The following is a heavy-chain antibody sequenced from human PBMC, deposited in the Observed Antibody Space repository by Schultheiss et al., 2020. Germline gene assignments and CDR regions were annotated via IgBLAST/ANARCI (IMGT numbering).Heavy chain of an antibody. CDR3: AISRGTTGQMDV. CDR2: MYHTGTT. CDR1: GGSISSYY. J-gene: IGHJ6*04. Sequence: SETLSLTCTVSGGSISSYYWSWIRQPPGKGLEWIGYMYHTGTTYYNPSLMSRLTMSLDTSKNQFSLELTSVTAADTAIYYCAISRGTTGQMDVWGKGTSVTVSS. D-gene: IGHD1-14*01. V-gene: IGHV4-59*06.